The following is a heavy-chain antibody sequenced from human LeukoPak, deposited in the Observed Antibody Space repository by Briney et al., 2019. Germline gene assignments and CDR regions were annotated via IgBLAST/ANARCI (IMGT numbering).Heavy chain of an antibody. Sequence: GGSLRLSCAASRFTFSSYAMSWVRQAPGKGLEWVSAISGSGGSTYHADSVKGRFTISRDNSKNTLYLQMNSLRAEDTAVYYCAKDVYDSSGYDWFDPWGQGTLVTVSS. J-gene: IGHJ5*02. D-gene: IGHD3-22*01. CDR3: AKDVYDSSGYDWFDP. CDR2: ISGSGGST. CDR1: RFTFSSYA. V-gene: IGHV3-23*01.